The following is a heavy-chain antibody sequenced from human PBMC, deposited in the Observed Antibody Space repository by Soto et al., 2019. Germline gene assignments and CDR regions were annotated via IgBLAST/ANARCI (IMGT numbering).Heavy chain of an antibody. D-gene: IGHD2-21*01. V-gene: IGHV3-7*04. J-gene: IGHJ4*02. Sequence: GGSLRLSCVASGFNFNSYWMTWVRQAPGKGLEWVANLDTIGSATFYMDSVRGRFSISRDNAKNSLYLQMNSLRVEDTATYYCVTDHGYSTFIYWGQGTPVTVSS. CDR3: VTDHGYSTFIY. CDR2: LDTIGSAT. CDR1: GFNFNSYW.